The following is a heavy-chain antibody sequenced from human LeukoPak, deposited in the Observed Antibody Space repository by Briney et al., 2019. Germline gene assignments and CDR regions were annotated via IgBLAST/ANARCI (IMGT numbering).Heavy chain of an antibody. Sequence: PSETLSLTCTVSGGSISSSSYYWGWIRQPPGKGLEWIGSIYYSGSTYYNPSLKSRVTISVDASKNQLSLKLSSVTAADTAVYYCARDRPRDDFDYWGQGTLVTVSS. CDR3: ARDRPRDDFDY. V-gene: IGHV4-39*07. CDR2: IYYSGST. J-gene: IGHJ4*02. CDR1: GGSISSSSYY.